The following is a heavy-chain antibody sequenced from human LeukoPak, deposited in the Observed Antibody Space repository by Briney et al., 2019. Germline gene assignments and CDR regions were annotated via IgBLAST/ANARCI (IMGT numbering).Heavy chain of an antibody. CDR2: IYYNGNT. CDR1: GGSISTSRYY. CDR3: ARQAAVLGDSDQ. J-gene: IGHJ4*02. D-gene: IGHD6-25*01. V-gene: IGHV4-39*01. Sequence: SETLSLTCSVSGGSISTSRYYWGWIRQLPGKGPEWIGSIYYNGNTYYNPSLKSRVTMSVDTSKNQFSLRVSSVTAADTAVYYCARQAAVLGDSDQWGQGTLVTVSS.